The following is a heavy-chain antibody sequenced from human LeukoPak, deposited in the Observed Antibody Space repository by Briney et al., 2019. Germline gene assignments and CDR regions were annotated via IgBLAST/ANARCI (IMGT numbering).Heavy chain of an antibody. D-gene: IGHD2-2*02. CDR1: GGSISSSNW. V-gene: IGHV4-4*02. J-gene: IGHJ5*02. CDR2: IYHSGST. CDR3: TRHPDIVVVPAAITSPNWFDP. Sequence: SGALSLTCAVSGGSISSSNWWSWVRQPPGKGLEWIGEIYHSGSTNYNPSLKSRVTISVDKSKNQFSLKLSSVTAADTAVYYCTRHPDIVVVPAAITSPNWFDPWGQGTLVTVSS.